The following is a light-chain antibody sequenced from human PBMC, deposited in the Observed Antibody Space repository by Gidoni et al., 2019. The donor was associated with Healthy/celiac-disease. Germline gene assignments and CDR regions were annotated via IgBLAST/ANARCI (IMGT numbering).Light chain of an antibody. J-gene: IGLJ2*01. Sequence: SYVLPQPPSGSGAPGHTARITCGGNNMGSKSVHWYQQKPGQAPVLVVYDDSDRPSGIPERFSGSNSGNTATLTISRVEAGDEADYYCQVWDSSSDHVVFGGGTKLTVL. V-gene: IGLV3-21*02. CDR1: NMGSKS. CDR2: DDS. CDR3: QVWDSSSDHVV.